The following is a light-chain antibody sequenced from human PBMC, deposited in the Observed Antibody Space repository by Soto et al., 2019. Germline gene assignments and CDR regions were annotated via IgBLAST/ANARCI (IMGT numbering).Light chain of an antibody. CDR3: CIYTGTTCTWF. J-gene: IGLJ3*02. CDR1: SSDVGNF. CDR2: DVS. Sequence: QSALTQPASVSGSPGQSITISCTGTSSDVGNFVSWYRQHPGKAPKLMLYDVSSRPSGISDRFSGSKSGNTASLTISGLQSEDEADYYCCIYTGTTCTWFFGGGTKLTVL. V-gene: IGLV2-14*01.